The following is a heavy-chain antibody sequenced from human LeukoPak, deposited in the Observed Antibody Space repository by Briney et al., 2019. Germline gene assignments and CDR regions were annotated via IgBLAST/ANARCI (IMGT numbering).Heavy chain of an antibody. V-gene: IGHV4-4*02. CDR3: ASSGWKTGYFDY. Sequence: PSETLSLTCAVSGDSLSSSNWWSWVRQPPGKGLEWIGEIYHSGSTNYNPSLKSRVTISVDKSKNQFSVKLSSVTAADTAVYYCASSGWKTGYFDYWGQGALVIVSS. D-gene: IGHD6-19*01. J-gene: IGHJ4*02. CDR2: IYHSGST. CDR1: GDSLSSSNW.